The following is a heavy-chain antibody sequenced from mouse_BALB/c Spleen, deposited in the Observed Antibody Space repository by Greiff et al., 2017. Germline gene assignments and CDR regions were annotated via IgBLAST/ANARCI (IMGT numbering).Heavy chain of an antibody. CDR3: ARDRFITTVVGGTAWFAY. V-gene: IGHV2-9*02. J-gene: IGHJ3*01. D-gene: IGHD1-1*01. CDR2: IWAGGST. Sequence: VKLQESGPGLVAPSQSLSITCTVSGFSLTSYGVHWVRQPPGQGLEWLGVIWAGGSTTYYTALMSRLSISKDNSKSQVFLKMNSLQTDDTATYYCARDRFITTVVGGTAWFAYWGQGTLGTGSA. CDR1: GFSLTSYG.